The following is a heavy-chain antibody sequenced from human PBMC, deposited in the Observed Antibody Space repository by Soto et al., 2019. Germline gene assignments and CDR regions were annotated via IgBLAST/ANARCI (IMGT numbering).Heavy chain of an antibody. CDR1: GFTFSSYG. CDR2: ISYDGSNK. CDR3: AKDLWRSSPSAYYYGMDV. J-gene: IGHJ6*02. D-gene: IGHD6-13*01. Sequence: QVQLVESGGGVVQPGRSLRLSCAASGFTFSSYGMHWVRQAPGKGLEWVAVISYDGSNKYYADSVKGRFIISRDNSKNTLYLQMNSLRAEDTAVYYCAKDLWRSSPSAYYYGMDVWGQGTTVTVSS. V-gene: IGHV3-30*18.